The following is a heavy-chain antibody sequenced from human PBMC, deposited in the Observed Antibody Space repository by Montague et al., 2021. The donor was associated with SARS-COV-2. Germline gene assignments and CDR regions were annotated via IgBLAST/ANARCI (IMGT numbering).Heavy chain of an antibody. V-gene: IGHV4-59*01. CDR1: GGSITGYY. D-gene: IGHD1-26*01. Sequence: SETLSLTCTVSGGSITGYYWSWLRRSPGKGLEWIAYIYDGGAVNYNPSLVSRVTISTDTSKNQLSLKVNSVTAADTAVYYCVRDHPYCGPRGAYDIWGQGTVVTVSS. CDR2: IYDGGAV. J-gene: IGHJ3*02. CDR3: VRDHPYCGPRGAYDI.